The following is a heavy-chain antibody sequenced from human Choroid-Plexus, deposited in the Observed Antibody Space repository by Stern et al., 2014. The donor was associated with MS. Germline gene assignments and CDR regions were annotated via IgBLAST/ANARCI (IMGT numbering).Heavy chain of an antibody. CDR1: GYIFTGYY. CDR2: INPNPGGP. V-gene: IGHV1-2*02. Sequence: QVQLVQSGAEVKKPGASVKVSCKTSGYIFTGYYIHWVRQAPGQGLEWMAWINPNPGGPKYAQKFQGRVTMGRYTSISTAYVELSSLTSDDTAVYYCARDQRGITIFGVVTDYYYLGMDVWGQGTTVTVSS. D-gene: IGHD3-3*01. CDR3: ARDQRGITIFGVVTDYYYLGMDV. J-gene: IGHJ6*02.